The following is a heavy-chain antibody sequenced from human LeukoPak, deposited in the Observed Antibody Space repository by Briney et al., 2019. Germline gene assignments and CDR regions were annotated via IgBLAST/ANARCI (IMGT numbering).Heavy chain of an antibody. CDR1: GGTFSSYA. V-gene: IGHV1-18*01. CDR3: ARFSDIVVVPAAVPYAFDI. CDR2: ISSYNGNT. D-gene: IGHD2-2*01. Sequence: ASVKVSCKASGGTFSSYAISWVRQAPGQGLEWMGRISSYNGNTNYAQKLQGRVTMTTDTSTSTAYMELRSLRSDDTAVYYCARFSDIVVVPAAVPYAFDIWGQGTMVTVSS. J-gene: IGHJ3*02.